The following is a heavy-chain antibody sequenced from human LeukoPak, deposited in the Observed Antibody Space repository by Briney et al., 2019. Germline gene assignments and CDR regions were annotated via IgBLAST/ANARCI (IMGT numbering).Heavy chain of an antibody. J-gene: IGHJ3*02. D-gene: IGHD2-2*01. CDR2: ISSSSSTI. CDR3: ARGLVPAAKDAWFAFDI. CDR1: GFTFSSYS. V-gene: IGHV3-48*01. Sequence: GGSLRLSCAASGFTFSSYSMNWVRPAPGKGLEWVSYISSSSSTIYYADSVKGRFTISRDNAKNSLYLQMNSLRAEDTAVYYCARGLVPAAKDAWFAFDIWGQGTMVTVSS.